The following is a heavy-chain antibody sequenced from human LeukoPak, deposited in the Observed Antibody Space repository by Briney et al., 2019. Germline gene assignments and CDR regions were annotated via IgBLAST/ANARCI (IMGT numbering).Heavy chain of an antibody. CDR2: FDPEAVKP. CDR1: GNTLTELS. D-gene: IGHD3-10*01. CDR3: ASGSGVGTMIPDDTFDI. J-gene: IGHJ3*02. V-gene: IGHV1-24*01. Sequence: ASVKVSCNVSGNTLTELSIYWVRQTPGKGLEWLGGFDPEAVKPAYAQKLQGRLTMTEDTSADTAYLELSRLTSDDTAVYYCASGSGVGTMIPDDTFDIWGQGTVVTVSS.